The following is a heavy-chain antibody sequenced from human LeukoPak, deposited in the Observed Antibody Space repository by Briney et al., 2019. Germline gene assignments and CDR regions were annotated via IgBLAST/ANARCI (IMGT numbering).Heavy chain of an antibody. CDR2: IWYDGSNK. V-gene: IGHV3-33*06. CDR1: GFTFSSYG. CDR3: AKDGGYDLRAY. D-gene: IGHD3-3*01. J-gene: IGHJ4*02. Sequence: QSGRSLRLSCAASGFTFSSYGMHWVRQAPGKGLEWVAVIWYDGSNKYYADSVKGRFTISRDNSKNTLYLQMNSLRAEDTAVYYCAKDGGYDLRAYWGQGTLVTVSS.